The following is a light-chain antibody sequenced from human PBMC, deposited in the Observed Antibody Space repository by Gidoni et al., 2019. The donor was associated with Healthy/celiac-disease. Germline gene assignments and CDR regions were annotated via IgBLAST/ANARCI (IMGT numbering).Light chain of an antibody. CDR1: SSNIGSNT. CDR2: SNN. CDR3: AAWDDSLKGV. Sequence: QSVLTQPPSASGPPGQRVTISCSGSSSNIGSNTVNWYQQLPGTAPKLLIYSNNQRLSGIPDRFSGSKSGTSASLAISGLQSEDEADYYCAAWDDSLKGVFGGGTKLTVL. J-gene: IGLJ2*01. V-gene: IGLV1-44*01.